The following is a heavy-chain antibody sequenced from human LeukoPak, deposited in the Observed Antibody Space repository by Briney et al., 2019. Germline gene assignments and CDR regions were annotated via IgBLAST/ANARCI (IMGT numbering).Heavy chain of an antibody. Sequence: ASVKVSCKASGYTFTGYYMHWARQAPGQGLEWMGWINPNSGGTNYAQKFQGRVTMTRDTSISTAYMELSRLRSDDTAVYYCARAAAAGLSYYYYYMDVWGKGTTVTISS. CDR2: INPNSGGT. D-gene: IGHD6-13*01. J-gene: IGHJ6*03. V-gene: IGHV1-2*02. CDR3: ARAAAAGLSYYYYYMDV. CDR1: GYTFTGYY.